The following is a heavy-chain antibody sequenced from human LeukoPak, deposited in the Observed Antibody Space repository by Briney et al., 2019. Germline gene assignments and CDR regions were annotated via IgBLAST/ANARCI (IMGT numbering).Heavy chain of an antibody. J-gene: IGHJ6*02. CDR3: ARDRRGDYYYYGMDV. Sequence: GGSLRLSCAASGFTFSSYAMHWVRQAPGKGLEWVAVISYDGSNKYYADSVKGRFTISRDNSKNTLYLQMNSLRAEDTAVYYCARDRRGDYYYYGMDVWGQGTTVIVSS. CDR1: GFTFSSYA. V-gene: IGHV3-30-3*01. CDR2: ISYDGSNK.